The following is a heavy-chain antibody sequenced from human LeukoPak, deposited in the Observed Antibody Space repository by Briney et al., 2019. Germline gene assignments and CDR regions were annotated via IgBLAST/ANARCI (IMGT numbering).Heavy chain of an antibody. CDR2: ISSSSSYI. CDR1: GFTFSSYS. D-gene: IGHD1-26*01. Sequence: GGSLRLSRAASGFTFSSYSMNWVRQAPGKGLEWVSSISSSSSYIYYADSVKGRFTISRDNSKNTVLLQMNSLRAEDTAEYYCARERLVVGSAYFDFWGQGTLVTVSS. CDR3: ARERLVVGSAYFDF. V-gene: IGHV3-21*04. J-gene: IGHJ4*02.